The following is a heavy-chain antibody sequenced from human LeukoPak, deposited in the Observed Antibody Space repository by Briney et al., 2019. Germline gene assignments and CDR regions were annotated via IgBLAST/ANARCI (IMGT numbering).Heavy chain of an antibody. CDR1: GFTFSSYA. V-gene: IGHV3-23*01. CDR3: AIDYDSTGFYFDY. J-gene: IGHJ4*02. D-gene: IGHD3-22*01. Sequence: SGGSLRLSCAASGFTFSSYAMNWVRQAPGKGLEWVSLISVGGGSTHYADSVKGRFTISRDDSKNTLSLQMSSLRAEDTALYYCAIDYDSTGFYFDYWGQGTLVTVSS. CDR2: ISVGGGST.